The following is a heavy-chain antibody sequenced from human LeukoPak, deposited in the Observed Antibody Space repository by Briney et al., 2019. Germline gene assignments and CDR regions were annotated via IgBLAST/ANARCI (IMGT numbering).Heavy chain of an antibody. CDR3: ARDMGLGAAAGNVAPQWWFDP. CDR1: GGSISSYY. J-gene: IGHJ5*02. CDR2: IYYSGST. D-gene: IGHD6-13*01. Sequence: PSVTLSLTCTVSGGSISSYYWSWIRQPPGKGLEWIGYIYYSGSTNYNPSLKSRVTISVDTSKNQFSLKLSSVTAADTAVYYCARDMGLGAAAGNVAPQWWFDPWGQGTLVTVSS. V-gene: IGHV4-59*01.